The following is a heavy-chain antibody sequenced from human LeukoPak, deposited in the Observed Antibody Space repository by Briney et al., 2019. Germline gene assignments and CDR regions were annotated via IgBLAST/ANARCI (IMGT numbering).Heavy chain of an antibody. J-gene: IGHJ4*02. Sequence: PGGSLRLSCAASGFHFSSYEMNWVRQTPGKGLEWVSYISSSGSTIYYAGSVKGRFTISRDNAKNSLYLQMNSLRAEDTAVYYCATLWFGYAYWGQGTLVTVSS. V-gene: IGHV3-48*03. CDR3: ATLWFGYAY. D-gene: IGHD3-10*01. CDR1: GFHFSSYE. CDR2: ISSSGSTI.